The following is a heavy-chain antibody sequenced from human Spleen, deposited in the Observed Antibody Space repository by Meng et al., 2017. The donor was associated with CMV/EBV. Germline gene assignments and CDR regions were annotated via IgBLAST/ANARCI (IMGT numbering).Heavy chain of an antibody. Sequence: ASVKVSCKASGYTFTSYYMHWVRQAPGQGLGWMGIINPSGGSTSYAQKFQGRVTMTRDTSTSTVYMELRSLRSDDTAVYYCARDKPASFAFDIWGQGTLVTVSS. CDR2: INPSGGST. CDR1: GYTFTSYY. D-gene: IGHD6-6*01. CDR3: ARDKPASFAFDI. J-gene: IGHJ3*02. V-gene: IGHV1-46*01.